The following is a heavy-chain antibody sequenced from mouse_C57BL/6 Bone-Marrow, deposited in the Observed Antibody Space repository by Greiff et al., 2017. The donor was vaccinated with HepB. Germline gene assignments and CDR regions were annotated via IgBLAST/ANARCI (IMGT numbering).Heavy chain of an antibody. Sequence: VQLQQSGPELVKPGASVKISCKASGYAFSSSWMNWVKQRPGKGLEWIGRIYPGDGDTNYNGKFKGKATLTADKSSSTAYMQLSSLTSEDSAVYFCGGLPHFDYWGQGTTLTVSS. CDR2: IYPGDGDT. CDR1: GYAFSSSW. J-gene: IGHJ2*01. D-gene: IGHD2-2*01. CDR3: GGLPHFDY. V-gene: IGHV1-82*01.